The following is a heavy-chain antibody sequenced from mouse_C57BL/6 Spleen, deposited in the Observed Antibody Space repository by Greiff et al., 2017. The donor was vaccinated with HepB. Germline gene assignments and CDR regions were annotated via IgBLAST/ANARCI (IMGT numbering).Heavy chain of an antibody. J-gene: IGHJ2*01. D-gene: IGHD2-2*01. V-gene: IGHV5-6*01. Sequence: DVQLQESGGDLVKPGGSLKLSCAASGFTFSSYGMSWVRQTPDKRLEWVATISSGGSYTYYPDSVKGRFTISRANAKNTLYLQMSSLKSEDTAMYYCARHKGSGGNDDFDYWGQGTTLTVSS. CDR2: ISSGGSYT. CDR1: GFTFSSYG. CDR3: ARHKGSGGNDDFDY.